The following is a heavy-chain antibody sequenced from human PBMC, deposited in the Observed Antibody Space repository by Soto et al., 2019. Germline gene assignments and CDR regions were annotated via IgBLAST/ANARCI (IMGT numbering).Heavy chain of an antibody. J-gene: IGHJ4*02. CDR2: ISGSGGST. D-gene: IGHD4-17*01. CDR1: GFTFSXXX. CDR3: ARVSGWTAMGTGPQEYGDYLHFDY. Sequence: GGSLRLSCAASGFTFSXXXXXXXXXXXGKGLXXXXXISGSGGSTYYADSVKGRFTISRDNSKNTLYLQMNSLRAEDTAVYYCARVSGWTAMGTGPQEYGDYLHFDYWGQGTLVTVSS. V-gene: IGHV3-23*01.